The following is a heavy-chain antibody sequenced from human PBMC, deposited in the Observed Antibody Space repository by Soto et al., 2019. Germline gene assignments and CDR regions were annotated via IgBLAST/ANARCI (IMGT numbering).Heavy chain of an antibody. D-gene: IGHD5-12*01. V-gene: IGHV3-33*01. CDR1: GFTFSSYG. CDR3: VRAAGYSGNDYVYYYGMDV. CDR2: VWYDGGNK. J-gene: IGHJ6*02. Sequence: GGSLSLSCAASGFTFSSYGMHWVRQAPGKGLEWVALVWYDGGNKYYANSVKGRFTISRDNSKNTLFLQMNCLRDEDTAVYYCVRAAGYSGNDYVYYYGMDVWGQGTTVTVSS.